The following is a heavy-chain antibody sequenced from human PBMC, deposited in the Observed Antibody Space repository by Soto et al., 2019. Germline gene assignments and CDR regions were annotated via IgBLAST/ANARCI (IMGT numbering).Heavy chain of an antibody. CDR3: ARDVGLRY. V-gene: IGHV3-7*05. CDR2: INQDGSER. CDR1: GFTFTNYW. D-gene: IGHD1-20*01. J-gene: IGHJ4*02. Sequence: GGSLRLSCAVSGFTFTNYWMSWVRQAPGKGLEWVANINQDGSERNYGDSVKGRFTISRDNTKNSLYLQMNSLRAEDTAVYYCARDVGLRYWGQGALVTVSS.